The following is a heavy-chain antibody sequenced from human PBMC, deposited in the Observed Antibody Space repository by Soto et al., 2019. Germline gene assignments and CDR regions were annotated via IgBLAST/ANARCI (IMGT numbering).Heavy chain of an antibody. Sequence: SEHLSLTGTVSAGSITSYYWIWIRQHPGNGLEWIGYIYYSGSTNYNPSLESRVAISLDTSKSQFSLNVTSVTAADTAVYFCARGRYCLTGRCFPNWFDSWGQGTLVTVSS. V-gene: IGHV4-59*08. CDR2: IYYSGST. CDR1: AGSITSYY. CDR3: ARGRYCLTGRCFPNWFDS. D-gene: IGHD2-15*01. J-gene: IGHJ5*01.